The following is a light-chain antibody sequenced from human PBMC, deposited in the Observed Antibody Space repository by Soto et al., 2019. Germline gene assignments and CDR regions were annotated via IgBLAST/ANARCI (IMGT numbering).Light chain of an antibody. CDR1: QGIGND. CDR2: TTS. J-gene: IGKJ4*01. Sequence: AIQMTQSPSSLSASVGDRVTITCRASQGIGNDLGWYQQKPGKAPKLLLYTTSNLQSGVPSRFSGSGSGTDFTLTISSLQPEDFATYFCLQDYSYPLTFGGGTKVDIK. CDR3: LQDYSYPLT. V-gene: IGKV1-6*01.